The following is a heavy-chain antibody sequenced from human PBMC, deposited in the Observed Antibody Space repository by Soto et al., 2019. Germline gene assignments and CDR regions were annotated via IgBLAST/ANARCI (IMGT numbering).Heavy chain of an antibody. J-gene: IGHJ4*01. CDR1: ESIFRGYG. D-gene: IGHD6-19*01. V-gene: IGHV3-30*18. CDR3: AKDRSLIAVAEIGY. CDR2: ISYDGSNI. Sequence: GGSLRLSCAAPESIFRGYGMHWVRQAPGKGLEWVAIISYDGSNIKYADAVMGRFTISRDNSKNTLYLQMNSLRAEDTAVYYCAKDRSLIAVAEIGYWGHGTLVTVSS.